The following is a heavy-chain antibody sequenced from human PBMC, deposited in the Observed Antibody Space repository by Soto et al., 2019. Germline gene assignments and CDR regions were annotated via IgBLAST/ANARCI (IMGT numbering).Heavy chain of an antibody. CDR3: ARSGGLDRDFNY. J-gene: IGHJ4*02. V-gene: IGHV1-69*12. D-gene: IGHD2-15*01. CDR1: GGTFSSDS. CDR2: IIPMFDTP. Sequence: QVQLVQSGAEVKKPGSSVKVSCKASGGTFSSDSFSWVRQAPGQGFEWMGGIIPMFDTPIYAQKFQDRVTITADESTSTAYMQLSSLRSGDTAVYYCARSGGLDRDFNYWGQGSLVTVSS.